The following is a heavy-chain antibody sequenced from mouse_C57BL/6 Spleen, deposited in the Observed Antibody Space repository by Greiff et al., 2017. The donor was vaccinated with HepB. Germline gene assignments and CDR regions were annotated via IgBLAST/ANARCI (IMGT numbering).Heavy chain of an antibody. CDR1: GFTFSSYA. CDR2: ISSGGDYI. V-gene: IGHV5-9-1*02. CDR3: TSDDYYGSSYGWFAY. Sequence: DVMLVESGEGLVKPGGSLKLSCAASGFTFSSYAMSWVRQTPEKRLEWVAYISSGGDYIYYADTVKGRFTISRDNARNTLYLQMSSLKSEDTAMYYCTSDDYYGSSYGWFAYWGQGTLVTVSA. J-gene: IGHJ3*01. D-gene: IGHD1-1*01.